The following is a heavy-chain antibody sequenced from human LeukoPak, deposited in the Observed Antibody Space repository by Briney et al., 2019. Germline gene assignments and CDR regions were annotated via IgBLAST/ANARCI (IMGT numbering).Heavy chain of an antibody. J-gene: IGHJ5*02. V-gene: IGHV3-21*01. D-gene: IGHD1-26*01. CDR1: GFSFSSYN. Sequence: GGSLRLSCAASGFSFSSYNFNWVRQAPGKGLEWVSSISPDSNFIYQADSVKGRFTISRDNAKNSLYLQMEGLRVEDTAVYYCTNFQTVGVKPFEHWGQGTLVTVSS. CDR3: TNFQTVGVKPFEH. CDR2: ISPDSNFI.